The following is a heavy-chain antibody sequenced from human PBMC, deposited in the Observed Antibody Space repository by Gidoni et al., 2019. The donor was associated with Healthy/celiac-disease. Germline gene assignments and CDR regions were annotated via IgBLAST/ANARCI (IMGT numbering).Heavy chain of an antibody. CDR2: IWYDGSNK. CDR1: GFPFSRYG. CDR3: ARGKPLGYYDFWSGRYGMDV. V-gene: IGHV3-33*01. Sequence: QVQLVESGGGVVQPGRSLRLSCAASGFPFSRYGMHWVRQAPGKGLEWVAVIWYDGSNKYYADSVKGRFTISRDNSKNTLYLQMNSLRAEDTAVYYCARGKPLGYYDFWSGRYGMDVWGQGTTVTVSS. J-gene: IGHJ6*02. D-gene: IGHD3-3*01.